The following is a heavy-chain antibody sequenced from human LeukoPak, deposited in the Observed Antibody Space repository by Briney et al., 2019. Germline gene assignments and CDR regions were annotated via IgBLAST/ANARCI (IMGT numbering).Heavy chain of an antibody. CDR1: GSSISSGGYS. CDR3: ARVSSGYYPNWFDP. D-gene: IGHD3-22*01. Sequence: SETLSLTCAVSGSSISSGGYSWSWIRQPPGKGLEWIGYIYHSGSTYYNPSLKSRVTISVDRSKNQFSLKLSSVTAADTAVYYCARVSSGYYPNWFDPWGQGTLVTVSS. J-gene: IGHJ5*02. CDR2: IYHSGST. V-gene: IGHV4-30-2*01.